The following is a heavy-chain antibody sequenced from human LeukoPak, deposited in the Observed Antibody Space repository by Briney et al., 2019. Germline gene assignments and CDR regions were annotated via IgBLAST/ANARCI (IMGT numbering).Heavy chain of an antibody. Sequence: SETLTLTCTVSGGSISSSSRYWGWVRQPPGKGLEWIGNIYYSGSTYYNPSVKSRVTISVDTSKNQFSLKLSSVTAADTAVYYCARPVRSYYGSGTYGVDWGQGTLVTVSS. D-gene: IGHD3-10*01. CDR1: GGSISSSSRY. V-gene: IGHV4-39*01. CDR3: ARPVRSYYGSGTYGVD. CDR2: IYYSGST. J-gene: IGHJ4*02.